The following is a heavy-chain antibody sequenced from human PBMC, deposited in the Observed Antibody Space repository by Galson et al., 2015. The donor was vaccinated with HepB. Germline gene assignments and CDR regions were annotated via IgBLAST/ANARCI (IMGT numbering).Heavy chain of an antibody. CDR3: ARSYYCSSSCSLGWIDS. V-gene: IGHV4-61*01. D-gene: IGHD2-2*01. J-gene: IGHJ5*01. CDR1: GGSVSSPSQY. Sequence: SETLSLTCTVSGGSVSSPSQYWSWIRQPPGKGLEWIGIYYTGNTRYNPSLESRVTILIDTSKNEFSLKLTSVTAADTAVYYCARSYYCSSSCSLGWIDSWGQGTLVSVSS. CDR2: YYTGNT.